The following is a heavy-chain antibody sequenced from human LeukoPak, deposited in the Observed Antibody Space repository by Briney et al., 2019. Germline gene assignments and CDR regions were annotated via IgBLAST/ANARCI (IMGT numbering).Heavy chain of an antibody. D-gene: IGHD6-13*01. CDR2: INHSGST. CDR3: ARVVGSSLNWFDP. CDR1: GGPFSGYY. Sequence: PSETLSLTCAVYGGPFSGYYWSWIRQPPGKGLEWIGEINHSGSTNYNPSLKSRVTISVDTSKNQFSLKLSSVTAADTAVYYCARVVGSSLNWFDPWGQGTLVTVSS. J-gene: IGHJ5*02. V-gene: IGHV4-34*01.